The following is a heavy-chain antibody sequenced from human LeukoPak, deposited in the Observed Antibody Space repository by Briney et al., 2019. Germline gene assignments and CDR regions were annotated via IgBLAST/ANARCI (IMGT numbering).Heavy chain of an antibody. Sequence: GGSLRLSCAASGFTFGSFSMNWVRQAPGKGLEWVSYISGSGGIIYYADSVKGRFTISRDNAKNSLYLQMNSLRAEDTAVYFCARDTVDGYIYFDYWGQGTLVTVSS. CDR3: ARDTVDGYIYFDY. J-gene: IGHJ4*02. CDR2: ISGSGGII. CDR1: GFTFGSFS. D-gene: IGHD5-12*01. V-gene: IGHV3-48*04.